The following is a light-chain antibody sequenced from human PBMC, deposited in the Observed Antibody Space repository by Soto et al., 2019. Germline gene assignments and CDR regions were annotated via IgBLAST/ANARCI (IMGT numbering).Light chain of an antibody. CDR3: QQSGSSFYP. Sequence: EIVLTQSPGTLSLSPGERATLSCRASQSVSSAYLAWYQQIPGQAPRLLIYGASSRPTGIADRFSGGGSGTDFTLYISGLEPDDCAVYYCQQSGSSFYPFGQGTKLEIK. J-gene: IGKJ2*01. CDR1: QSVSSAY. V-gene: IGKV3-20*01. CDR2: GAS.